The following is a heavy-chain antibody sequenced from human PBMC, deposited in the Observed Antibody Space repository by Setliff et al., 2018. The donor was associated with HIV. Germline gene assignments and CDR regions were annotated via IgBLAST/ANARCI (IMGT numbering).Heavy chain of an antibody. CDR2: IYTSGTT. CDR1: GDSISSYY. D-gene: IGHD6-13*01. Sequence: PSETLSLTCTVSGDSISSYYWSWIRQTAGKGLEWIGRIYTSGTTNYNPSLKRRVTMSVDTSKNQFSLKLSSVSAADTAVYYCARGVAAAGMLMDVWGKGTTVTVSS. CDR3: ARGVAAAGMLMDV. V-gene: IGHV4-4*07. J-gene: IGHJ6*03.